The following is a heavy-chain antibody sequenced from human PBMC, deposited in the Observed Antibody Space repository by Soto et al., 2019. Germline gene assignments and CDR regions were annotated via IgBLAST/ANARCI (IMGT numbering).Heavy chain of an antibody. D-gene: IGHD4-17*01. J-gene: IGHJ6*02. CDR1: CGSFSGYY. CDR2: INHSGST. CDR3: ARYVLRFNYYGMDV. Sequence: TETLSLTCAVYCGSFSGYYWSWIRQPPGKGLEWIGEINHSGSTNYNPSLKSRVTISVDTSKNQFSLKLSSVTAADTAVYYCARYVLRFNYYGMDVWGQGTTVTVSS. V-gene: IGHV4-34*01.